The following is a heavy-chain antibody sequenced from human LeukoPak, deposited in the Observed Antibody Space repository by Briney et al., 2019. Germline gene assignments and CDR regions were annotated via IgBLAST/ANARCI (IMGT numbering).Heavy chain of an antibody. CDR1: GFTFSDYY. CDR3: AREEQWALDY. CDR2: ISSSSSYI. J-gene: IGHJ4*02. D-gene: IGHD6-19*01. V-gene: IGHV3-11*06. Sequence: GGSLRLSCAASGFTFSDYYMSWIRQAPGKGLEWVSSISSSSSYIYYADSVKGRFTISRDNAKNSLYLQMNSLRAEDTAVYYCAREEQWALDYWGQGTLVTVSS.